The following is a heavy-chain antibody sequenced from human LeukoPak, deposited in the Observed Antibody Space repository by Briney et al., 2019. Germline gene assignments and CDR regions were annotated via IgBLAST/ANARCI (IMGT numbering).Heavy chain of an antibody. Sequence: SETLSLTCTVSGGSISSSSYYWGWIRQPPGKGLEWIRSIYYSGSTYYNPSLKSRVTISVDASKNQFSLKLSSVTAADTAVYYCAKLTVVPNAHYWGQGTLVTVSS. D-gene: IGHD1-14*01. CDR2: IYYSGST. V-gene: IGHV4-39*01. CDR1: GGSISSSSYY. CDR3: AKLTVVPNAHY. J-gene: IGHJ4*02.